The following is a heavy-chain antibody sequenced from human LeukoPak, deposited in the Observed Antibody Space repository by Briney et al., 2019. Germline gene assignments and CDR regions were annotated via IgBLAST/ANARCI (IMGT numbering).Heavy chain of an antibody. Sequence: SETLSLTCTVSGGSISSSSYYWGWIRQPPGKGLEWIGSIYYSGSTYYNPSLKSRVTISVDTSKNQFSLKLSSVTAADTAVYYCARAYCSSTSCYKRRVIDYFDYWGQGTLVTVSS. J-gene: IGHJ4*02. CDR3: ARAYCSSTSCYKRRVIDYFDY. CDR1: GGSISSSSYY. V-gene: IGHV4-39*01. D-gene: IGHD2-2*02. CDR2: IYYSGST.